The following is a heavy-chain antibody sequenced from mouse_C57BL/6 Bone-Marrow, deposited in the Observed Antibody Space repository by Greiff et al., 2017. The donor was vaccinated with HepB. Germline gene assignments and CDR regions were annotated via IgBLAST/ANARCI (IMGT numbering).Heavy chain of an antibody. V-gene: IGHV3-1*01. CDR3: ARGYYGSTYFDY. CDR1: GYSITSGYD. Sequence: VQLQQSGPGMVKPSQSLSLTCTVTGYSITSGYDWHWIRHFPGNKLEWMGYISYSGSTNYNPSLKSRISITHDTSKNHFFLKLNSVTTEDTATYYCARGYYGSTYFDYWGQGTTLTVSS. J-gene: IGHJ2*01. D-gene: IGHD1-1*01. CDR2: ISYSGST.